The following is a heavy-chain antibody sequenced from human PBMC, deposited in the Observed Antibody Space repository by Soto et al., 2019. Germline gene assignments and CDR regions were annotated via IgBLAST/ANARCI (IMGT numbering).Heavy chain of an antibody. CDR2: IIPNYGTA. J-gene: IGHJ5*02. CDR1: GGTFSSYA. D-gene: IGHD2-2*01. V-gene: IGHV1-69*06. Sequence: QVQLMQSGAEVKKPGSSVKVSCTASGGTFSSYAITWVRQAPGQGLEWMGGIIPNYGTANYAQKFQGRVTITADKSTSTAYMKLGSLRPEAAAVYYCVRGGVPPRTFGNWFDHWGQGTLVTVSS. CDR3: VRGGVPPRTFGNWFDH.